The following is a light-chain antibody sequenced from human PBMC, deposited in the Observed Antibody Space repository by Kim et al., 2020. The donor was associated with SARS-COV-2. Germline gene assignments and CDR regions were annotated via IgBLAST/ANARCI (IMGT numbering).Light chain of an antibody. CDR1: KLGDKY. Sequence: SYELTQPPSVSVSPGQTASITCSGDKLGDKYACWYQQKPGQSPVLVIYQDSKRPSGIPERFSGSNSGNTATLTISGTQAMDEADYYCQAWDSSYCVFGTG. J-gene: IGLJ1*01. V-gene: IGLV3-1*01. CDR2: QDS. CDR3: QAWDSSYCV.